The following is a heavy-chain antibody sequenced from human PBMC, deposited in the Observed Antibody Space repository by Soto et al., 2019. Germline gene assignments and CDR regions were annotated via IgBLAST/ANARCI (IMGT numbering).Heavy chain of an antibody. J-gene: IGHJ5*02. CDR3: ARDPHEFWSSFFFDP. CDR1: GYPFDTYG. D-gene: IGHD3-3*01. V-gene: IGHV1-18*01. CDR2: ISPYNGET. Sequence: ASVKVSCKASGYPFDTYGINWVRRAPGQRLEWMGWISPYNGETNYAQKFQDRVIMSTDTSTNTAYLELRSLRSDDTAVYYCARDPHEFWSSFFFDPWGQGTVVTVSS.